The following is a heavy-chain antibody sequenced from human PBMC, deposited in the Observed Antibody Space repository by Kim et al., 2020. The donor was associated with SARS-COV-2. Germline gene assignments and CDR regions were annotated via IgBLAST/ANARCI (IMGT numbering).Heavy chain of an antibody. J-gene: IGHJ6*02. CDR3: ASVPAAPYYYYYGMDV. D-gene: IGHD2-2*01. V-gene: IGHV3-74*01. Sequence: GGSLRLSCAASGFTFSSYWMHWVRQAPGKGLVWVSRINSDGSSTSYADSVKGRFTISRDNAKNTLYLQMNSLRAEDTAVYYCASVPAAPYYYYYGMDVWGQGTTVTVSS. CDR1: GFTFSSYW. CDR2: INSDGSST.